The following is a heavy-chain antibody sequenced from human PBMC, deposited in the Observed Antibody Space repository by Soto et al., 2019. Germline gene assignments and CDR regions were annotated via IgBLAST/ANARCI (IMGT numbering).Heavy chain of an antibody. J-gene: IGHJ5*02. D-gene: IGHD6-13*01. CDR1: GVTFSSYA. V-gene: IGHV3-23*01. CDR2: ISGSGGST. CDR3: AKVTIAAAGKFDP. Sequence: GGALRLSGAASGVTFSSYAMSWVRQAPGKGLEWVSAISGSGGSTYYADSVKGRFTISRDNSKNTLYLQMNSLRAEDTAVYYCAKVTIAAAGKFDPWGQGTLVTVSS.